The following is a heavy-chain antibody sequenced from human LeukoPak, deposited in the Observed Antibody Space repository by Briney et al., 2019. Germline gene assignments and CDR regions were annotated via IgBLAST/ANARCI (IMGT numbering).Heavy chain of an antibody. CDR1: GYSISSNNW. CDR3: ATDLGGRLRGMDV. J-gene: IGHJ6*02. V-gene: IGHV4-28*03. CDR2: IYYNGNT. Sequence: SETLSLTCAVSGYSISSNNWWAWVRQPPGKGLEWIGYIYYNGNTYYNPYNPSLTSRVTMSVDTSKNQFSLKLSSVTAADTAVYYCATDLGGRLRGMDVWGQGTTVTVSS. D-gene: IGHD1-26*01.